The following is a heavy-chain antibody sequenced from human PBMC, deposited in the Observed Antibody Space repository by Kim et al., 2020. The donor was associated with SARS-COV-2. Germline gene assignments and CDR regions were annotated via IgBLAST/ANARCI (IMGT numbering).Heavy chain of an antibody. CDR2: IYYSGST. CDR1: GGSISSSSYY. V-gene: IGHV4-39*01. D-gene: IGHD1-26*01. J-gene: IGHJ6*02. Sequence: SETLSLTCTVSGGSISSSSYYWGWIRQPPGKGLEWIGSIYYSGSTYYNPSLKSRVTISVDTSKNQFSLKLSSVTAADTAVYYCARHWSSWGKWELLEDYGMDVWGQGTTVTVSS. CDR3: ARHWSSWGKWELLEDYGMDV.